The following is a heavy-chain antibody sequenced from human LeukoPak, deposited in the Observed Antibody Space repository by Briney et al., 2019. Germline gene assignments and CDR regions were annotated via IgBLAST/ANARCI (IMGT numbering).Heavy chain of an antibody. V-gene: IGHV1-2*02. Sequence: GASVKVSCKASGYIFIGYYIHWVRQAPGQGLEWMGWINPNSGDTNYAQKFQGRVAMTRDTSISTSYMELDMLRSDDTAVYYCVPDLEDNYMPSWGQGALVTVSS. J-gene: IGHJ5*02. CDR3: VPDLEDNYMPS. CDR1: GYIFIGYY. D-gene: IGHD4-11*01. CDR2: INPNSGDT.